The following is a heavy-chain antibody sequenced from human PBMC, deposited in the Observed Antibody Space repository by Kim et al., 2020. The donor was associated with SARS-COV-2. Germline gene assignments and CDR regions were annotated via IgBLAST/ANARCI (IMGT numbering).Heavy chain of an antibody. D-gene: IGHD3-3*01. CDR1: GFTFGDYA. CDR2: IRSKAYGGTT. CDR3: TRGITIFGVANYYYYYYMDV. Sequence: GGSLRLSCTASGFTFGDYAMSWVRQAPGKGLEWVGFIRSKAYGGTTEYAASVKGRFTISRDDSKSIAYLQMNSLKTEDTAVYYCTRGITIFGVANYYYYYYMDVWGKGTTVTVSS. V-gene: IGHV3-49*04. J-gene: IGHJ6*03.